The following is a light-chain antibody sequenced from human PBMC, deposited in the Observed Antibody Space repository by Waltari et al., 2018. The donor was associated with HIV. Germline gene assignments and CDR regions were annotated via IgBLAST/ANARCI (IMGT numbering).Light chain of an antibody. V-gene: IGLV1-40*01. CDR1: TSNIGADYD. Sequence: QSVLTQPPSVSGAPGQRVTISCTGSTSNIGADYDVHWYQQIPGTAPKLLISGNKNRPSGVPDRFSASKSGTSASLTISGLQAEDEADYYCCSYTGSSTRRPYVFGTGTKVTVL. J-gene: IGLJ1*01. CDR3: CSYTGSSTRRPYV. CDR2: GNK.